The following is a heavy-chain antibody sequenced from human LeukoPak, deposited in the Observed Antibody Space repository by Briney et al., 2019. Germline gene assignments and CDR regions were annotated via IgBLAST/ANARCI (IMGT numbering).Heavy chain of an antibody. D-gene: IGHD3-16*01. CDR3: ARRRLAQESIRPGIDAFDV. V-gene: IGHV5-51*01. CDR2: IYPGDSDT. J-gene: IGHJ3*01. CDR1: GYRFDIYW. Sequence: GESLKISCHGSGYRFDIYWIAWVRQMPGKGLEFIGFIYPGDSDTRYSPSFQGQVAMAADKSISTAYLHLKASDTAIYYCARRRLAQESIRPGIDAFDVWGQGTVVTVSS.